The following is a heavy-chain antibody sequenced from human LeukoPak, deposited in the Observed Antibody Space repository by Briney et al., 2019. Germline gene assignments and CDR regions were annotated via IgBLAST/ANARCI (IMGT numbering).Heavy chain of an antibody. Sequence: GGSLRLSCTASGFTFGDYVMSWVRQAPGKGLEWVGFIRSKAYGGTTKNAASVKGRFTISRDDSRSIAYLQMNSLKTEDTAVYYCARVGYSSSWYEFDPWGQGTLVTVSS. CDR1: GFTFGDYV. CDR3: ARVGYSSSWYEFDP. J-gene: IGHJ5*02. D-gene: IGHD6-13*01. CDR2: IRSKAYGGTT. V-gene: IGHV3-49*04.